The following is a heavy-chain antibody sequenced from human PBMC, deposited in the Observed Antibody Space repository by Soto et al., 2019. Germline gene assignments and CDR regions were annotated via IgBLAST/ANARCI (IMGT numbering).Heavy chain of an antibody. D-gene: IGHD5-18*01. CDR3: TRDQRYSSAV. J-gene: IGHJ4*02. CDR2: VNSDGSIT. V-gene: IGHV3-74*01. CDR1: GFDFTNSW. Sequence: EVQLVESGGGLVQPGGSLRLSCAASGFDFTNSWMHWVRQAPGKGLVWVSHVNSDGSITTYAASVKGRFTISRDNAKNTVYLQMNSLRVEDTAVYYCTRDQRYSSAVWGQGTLVTVSS.